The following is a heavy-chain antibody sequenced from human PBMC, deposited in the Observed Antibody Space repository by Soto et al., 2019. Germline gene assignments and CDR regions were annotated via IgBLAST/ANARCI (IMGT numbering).Heavy chain of an antibody. V-gene: IGHV3-23*01. J-gene: IGHJ6*03. Sequence: GGSLRLSCAASGFTFNSYVMSWVRQAPGKGLEWVSAISVSGGSTYYADSVKGRFTISRDNSKNTLSLQMNSLRAEDTAVYYCAKGGNSYYYYMDVWGKGTTVTVSS. D-gene: IGHD6-13*01. CDR3: AKGGNSYYYYMDV. CDR1: GFTFNSYV. CDR2: ISVSGGST.